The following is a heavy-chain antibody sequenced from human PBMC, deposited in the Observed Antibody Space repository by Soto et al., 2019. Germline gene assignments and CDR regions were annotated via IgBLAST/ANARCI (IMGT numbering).Heavy chain of an antibody. V-gene: IGHV3-49*04. CDR2: IRNKAYRGTT. CDR3: TRGDMALNDY. D-gene: IGHD2-15*01. CDR1: GFSFSGYN. J-gene: IGHJ4*02. Sequence: GGSLRLSCVASGFSFSGYNMNCVRQAPWKGLEWISFIRNKAYRGTTKYAASVRGRLTISRDDSKSIAYLQMNSLKTEDTAVYYCTRGDMALNDYWGQGALVTVSS.